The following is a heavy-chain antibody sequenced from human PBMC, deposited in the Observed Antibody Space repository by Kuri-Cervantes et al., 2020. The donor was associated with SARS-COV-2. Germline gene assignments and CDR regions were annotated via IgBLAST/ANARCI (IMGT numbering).Heavy chain of an antibody. D-gene: IGHD3-10*01. CDR1: GYTFTGYY. J-gene: IGHJ4*02. Sequence: SCKASGYTFTGYYVHWVRQAPGQGLEWMGWINPNSGGTNYAQKFQGWVTMTRDTSISTAYMELSRLRSDDTAVYYCARDRKFGELLSRGYYFDYWGQGTLVTVSS. CDR3: ARDRKFGELLSRGYYFDY. CDR2: INPNSGGT. V-gene: IGHV1-2*04.